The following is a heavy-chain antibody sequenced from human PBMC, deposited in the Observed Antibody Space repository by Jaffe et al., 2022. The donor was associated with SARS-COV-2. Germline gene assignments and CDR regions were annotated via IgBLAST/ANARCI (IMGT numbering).Heavy chain of an antibody. CDR2: VFPSGST. CDR1: VGSISSGTY. V-gene: IGHV4-61*02. Sequence: QVQLQESGPGLVKPSETLALTCTVSVGSISSGTYWSWIRQPAGKGLEWIGRVFPSGSTSYNPSLRSRVAISLGTSENRFSENQFSLRLSSVTAADTAVYYCARGSEIGGRGDAFDIWGQGTMVSVSS. D-gene: IGHD3-16*01. CDR3: ARGSEIGGRGDAFDI. J-gene: IGHJ3*02.